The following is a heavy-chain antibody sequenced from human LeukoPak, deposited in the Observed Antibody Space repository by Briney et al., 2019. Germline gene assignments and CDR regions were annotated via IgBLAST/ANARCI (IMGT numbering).Heavy chain of an antibody. V-gene: IGHV3-7*05. CDR1: GFTFSNYW. Sequence: HAGGSLRLSCAASGFTFSNYWMNWVRQAPGKGLEWVANIKQDGTEKYYVDSVKGRFTISRDNAENSLNLQMNNLRAEDTAVYYCARGMTVAANWFDPWGQGTLVTVSS. CDR3: ARGMTVAANWFDP. D-gene: IGHD6-19*01. CDR2: IKQDGTEK. J-gene: IGHJ5*02.